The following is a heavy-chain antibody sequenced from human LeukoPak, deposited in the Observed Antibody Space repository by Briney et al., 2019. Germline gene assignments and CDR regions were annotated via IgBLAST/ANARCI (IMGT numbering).Heavy chain of an antibody. Sequence: GGSLRLSCAASGFTFDSYGMHWVRQAPGKGLEWVGVIWYDGSNKYYADSVKGRFTISRDNSKNELYLQMNSLRAEDTAVYYCASVDSMTTMLWGQGTLVTVSS. CDR1: GFTFDSYG. D-gene: IGHD5-24*01. CDR3: ASVDSMTTML. V-gene: IGHV3-33*01. J-gene: IGHJ4*02. CDR2: IWYDGSNK.